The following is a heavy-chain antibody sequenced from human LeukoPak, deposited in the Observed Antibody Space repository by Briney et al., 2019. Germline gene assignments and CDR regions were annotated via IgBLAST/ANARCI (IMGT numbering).Heavy chain of an antibody. J-gene: IGHJ3*02. Sequence: GGSLRLSCAASGFTFSSYSMNWVRQAPGKGLEWVSSISSSSSYIYYADSVKGRFTISRDNAKNSLYLQMNSLRAEDTAVYYCARVRTMVRGVIRSGAFDIWGQGTMVTVSS. CDR1: GFTFSSYS. CDR3: ARVRTMVRGVIRSGAFDI. D-gene: IGHD3-10*01. CDR2: ISSSSSYI. V-gene: IGHV3-21*01.